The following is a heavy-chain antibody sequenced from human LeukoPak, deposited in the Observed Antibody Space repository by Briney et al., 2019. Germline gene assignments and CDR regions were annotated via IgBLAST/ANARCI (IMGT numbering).Heavy chain of an antibody. V-gene: IGHV3-30*04. J-gene: IGHJ4*02. CDR2: ISYDGSNK. Sequence: GGSLRLSCAASGFPFSSYSMTWVRQAPGKGLEWVAVISYDGSNKYYADSVKGRFTISRDNSKNTLYLQMNSLRAEDTAVYYCARGGEGYSSGWYVHFDYWGQGTLVTVSS. D-gene: IGHD6-19*01. CDR1: GFPFSSYS. CDR3: ARGGEGYSSGWYVHFDY.